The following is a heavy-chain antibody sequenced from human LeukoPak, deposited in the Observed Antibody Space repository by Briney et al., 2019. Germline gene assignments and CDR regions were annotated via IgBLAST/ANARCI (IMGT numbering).Heavy chain of an antibody. Sequence: PGGSLRLSCAASGFTFSSYAIHWVRQAPGKGLEWVIVISYDGSEKYYSDSVRGRFTNSRDNSKNTLYLQMNSLRAEDTAIYYCARNKHDSSGKIFDYWGQGTLVTVSS. CDR2: ISYDGSEK. CDR1: GFTFSSYA. J-gene: IGHJ4*02. V-gene: IGHV3-30-3*01. CDR3: ARNKHDSSGKIFDY. D-gene: IGHD3-22*01.